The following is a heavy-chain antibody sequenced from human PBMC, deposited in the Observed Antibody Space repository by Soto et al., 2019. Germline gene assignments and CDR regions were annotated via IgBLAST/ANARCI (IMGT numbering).Heavy chain of an antibody. Sequence: PGGSLRLSCAASGFTFSSYGMHWVRQAPGKGLEWVAVIWYDGSNKYYADSVKGRFTISRDNSKNTLYLQMNSLRAEDTAVYYCARWRAVHYYYGMDVWGQGTTVTVSS. CDR2: IWYDGSNK. CDR3: ARWRAVHYYYGMDV. J-gene: IGHJ6*02. V-gene: IGHV3-33*01. CDR1: GFTFSSYG. D-gene: IGHD2-2*01.